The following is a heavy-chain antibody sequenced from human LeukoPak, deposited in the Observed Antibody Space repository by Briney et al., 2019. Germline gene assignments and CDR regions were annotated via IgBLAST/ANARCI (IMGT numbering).Heavy chain of an antibody. Sequence: ETLSLTCAVSGGSFSGYYWTWIRQPPGKGLEWVSSISSSSSYIYYADSVKGRFTISRDNAKNSLYLQMNSLRAEDTAVYYCARDLGYHDYWGQGTLVTVSS. V-gene: IGHV3-21*01. CDR3: ARDLGYHDY. J-gene: IGHJ4*02. CDR1: GGSFSGYY. D-gene: IGHD2-15*01. CDR2: ISSSSSYI.